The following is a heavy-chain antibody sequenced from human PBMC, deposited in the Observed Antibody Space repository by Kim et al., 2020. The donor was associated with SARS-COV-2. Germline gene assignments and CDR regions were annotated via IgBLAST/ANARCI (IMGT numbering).Heavy chain of an antibody. Sequence: GGSLRLSCVGSGFTFSTYPLHWVRQASGKGLEWVSAIGSGGATYYVDSVKGRFTISRNNDKTSVYLQMNSLRVDDTAVYYCARRQLGFDSWGQGTLVTVS. V-gene: IGHV3-13*01. CDR2: IGSGGAT. J-gene: IGHJ4*02. D-gene: IGHD6-13*01. CDR1: GFTFSTYP. CDR3: ARRQLGFDS.